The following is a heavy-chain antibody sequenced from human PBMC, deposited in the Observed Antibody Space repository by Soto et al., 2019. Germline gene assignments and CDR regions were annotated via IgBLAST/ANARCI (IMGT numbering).Heavy chain of an antibody. CDR2: IIPFLSIP. Sequence: QVQLVQSGAEVQKPGSSVKVSCKASGGTFSSYTISWVRQAPGQGLEWMGRIIPFLSIPNYAQKFQGRVTITADKSTSTAYMELSSLRSEDTAVYYCAREGGRGYYDSNGYYYGPFDYWGQGTLVTVSS. CDR1: GGTFSSYT. CDR3: AREGGRGYYDSNGYYYGPFDY. V-gene: IGHV1-69*08. D-gene: IGHD3-22*01. J-gene: IGHJ4*02.